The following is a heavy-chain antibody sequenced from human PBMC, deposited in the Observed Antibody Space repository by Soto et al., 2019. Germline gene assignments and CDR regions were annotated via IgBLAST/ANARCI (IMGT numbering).Heavy chain of an antibody. V-gene: IGHV3-30*18. CDR3: AKEYSGSYPDYGMDV. Sequence: GGSLRLSCAASGFTFSSYVMHWVRQAPGKGLEWVAVISYDGSNKYYADSVNGRFTISRDNSKNTLYLQMNSLRAEDTAVYYCAKEYSGSYPDYGMDVWGQGTTVTVSS. J-gene: IGHJ6*02. D-gene: IGHD1-26*01. CDR1: GFTFSSYV. CDR2: ISYDGSNK.